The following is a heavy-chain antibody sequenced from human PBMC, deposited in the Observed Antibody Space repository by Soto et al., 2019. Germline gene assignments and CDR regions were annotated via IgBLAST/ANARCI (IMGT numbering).Heavy chain of an antibody. V-gene: IGHV4-31*03. CDR2: IYYSGST. CDR3: AREPMYYYDSSGYYFGWFDP. D-gene: IGHD3-22*01. J-gene: IGHJ5*02. CDR1: GGSISSGGYY. Sequence: QVQLQESGPGLVKPSQTLSLTCTVSGGSISSGGYYWSWIRQHPGKGLEWIGYIYYSGSTYYNPSLKSRVTISVDTSKNPFSLKLSSVTAADTAVYYCAREPMYYYDSSGYYFGWFDPWGQGTLVTVSS.